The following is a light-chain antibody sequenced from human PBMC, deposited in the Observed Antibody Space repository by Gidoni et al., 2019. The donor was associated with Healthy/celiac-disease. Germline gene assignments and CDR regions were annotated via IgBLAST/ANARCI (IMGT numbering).Light chain of an antibody. J-gene: IGKJ4*01. CDR2: DAS. CDR3: QQYDKRPC. Sequence: DIQMTQSPSSLSASVGDRVTITCQASQDISNYLNWYQQKPGKAPKSLIYDASNWETGVPSRFSGSGSGTDFTFTISSLKPEDIETYYCQQYDKRPCFGGGTKVEIK. V-gene: IGKV1-33*01. CDR1: QDISNY.